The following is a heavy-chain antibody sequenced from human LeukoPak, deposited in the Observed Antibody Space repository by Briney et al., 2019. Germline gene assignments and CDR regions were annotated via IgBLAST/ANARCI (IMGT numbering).Heavy chain of an antibody. Sequence: GGSLRLSCAASGFTFSNAWMSWVRQAPGKGLEWVGRIKSNTDGGTADYAAPVKDRVTIPRDDSKNTLYLQMNSLKTEDTAVYYCTTDPRNGYYFDYWGQGTLATVSS. V-gene: IGHV3-15*01. CDR3: TTDPRNGYYFDY. CDR1: GFTFSNAW. D-gene: IGHD1-1*01. J-gene: IGHJ4*02. CDR2: IKSNTDGGTA.